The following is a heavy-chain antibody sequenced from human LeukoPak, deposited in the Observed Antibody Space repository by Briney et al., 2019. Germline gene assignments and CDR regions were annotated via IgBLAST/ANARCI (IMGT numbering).Heavy chain of an antibody. J-gene: IGHJ4*02. Sequence: GGSLRLSCAASGFTFSSYAMHWVRQAPGNGLEWVAVISYDGSNKYYADSVKGRFTISRDNSKNTLYLQMNSLRAEDTAVHYCARESTSGWYHFDYWGQGTLVTVSS. CDR1: GFTFSSYA. CDR2: ISYDGSNK. D-gene: IGHD6-19*01. V-gene: IGHV3-30-3*01. CDR3: ARESTSGWYHFDY.